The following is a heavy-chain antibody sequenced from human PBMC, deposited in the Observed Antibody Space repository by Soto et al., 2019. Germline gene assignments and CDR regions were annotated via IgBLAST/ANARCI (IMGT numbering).Heavy chain of an antibody. CDR3: ARGDPLWHDAFDI. D-gene: IGHD2-21*01. CDR1: GGTFSSYA. Sequence: ASVKVSCKASGGTFSSYAISWVRQAPGQALEWMGWINTINGTTKYSQKIQGRVTITRDTSASTAYMELSSLRSEDTAVYYCARGDPLWHDAFDIWGQGTMVTVSS. CDR2: INTINGTT. V-gene: IGHV1-3*04. J-gene: IGHJ3*02.